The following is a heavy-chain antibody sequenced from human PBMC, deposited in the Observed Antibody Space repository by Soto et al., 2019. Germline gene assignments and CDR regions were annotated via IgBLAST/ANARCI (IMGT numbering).Heavy chain of an antibody. CDR3: ARDPHIFRSYYDSSGYPYYFDY. Sequence: GASVKFSCKASGYTFTSCYMHWVRQAPGQGLEWMGIINPSGGSTSYAQKFQGRVTMTRDTSTSTVYMELSSLRSEDTAVYYCARDPHIFRSYYDSSGYPYYFDYWGQGTLVTVSS. CDR1: GYTFTSCY. CDR2: INPSGGST. V-gene: IGHV1-46*01. D-gene: IGHD3-22*01. J-gene: IGHJ4*02.